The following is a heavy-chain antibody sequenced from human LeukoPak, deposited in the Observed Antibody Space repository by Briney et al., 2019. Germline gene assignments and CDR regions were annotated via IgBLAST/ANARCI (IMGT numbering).Heavy chain of an antibody. CDR3: ARDDCSSISCYHNWFDP. J-gene: IGHJ5*02. CDR1: GFTFSSYW. Sequence: GGSLRLSCAAYGFTFSSYWMSWVRQAPGKGLEWVANIKQDGSEKYYVDSVKGRFTISRDNAKNSLYLQMNSLRAEDTAVYYCARDDCSSISCYHNWFDPWGQGTLVTVSS. CDR2: IKQDGSEK. V-gene: IGHV3-7*01. D-gene: IGHD2-2*01.